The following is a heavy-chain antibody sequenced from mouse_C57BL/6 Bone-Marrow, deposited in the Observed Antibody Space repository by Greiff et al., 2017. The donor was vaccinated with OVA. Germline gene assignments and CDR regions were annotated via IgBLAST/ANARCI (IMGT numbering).Heavy chain of an antibody. V-gene: IGHV14-4*01. CDR1: GFNIKDDY. D-gene: IGHD2-1*01. CDR3: TSYGNFDY. CDR2: IDPENGDT. Sequence: VQLQQSGAELVRPGASVKLSCTASGFNIKDDYMHWVKQRPEQGLEWIGWIDPENGDTEYPSKFQGKATITADTSSNTAYLQLSILTSEDTAVYYCTSYGNFDYWGQGTTLTVSS. J-gene: IGHJ2*01.